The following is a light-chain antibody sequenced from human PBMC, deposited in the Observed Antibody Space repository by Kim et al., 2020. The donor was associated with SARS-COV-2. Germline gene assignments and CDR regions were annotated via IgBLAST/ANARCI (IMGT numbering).Light chain of an antibody. CDR1: QSFCSI. Sequence: SPHDTAPPSRRPSQSFCSILPWYPPQPGPAPRLLIYGASTRATGIPARFSGSGSGTEFTLTISGLQSEDFAFYYCQQYHNWPPWTFGQGTKVDIK. V-gene: IGKV3-15*01. J-gene: IGKJ1*01. CDR3: QQYHNWPPWT. CDR2: GAS.